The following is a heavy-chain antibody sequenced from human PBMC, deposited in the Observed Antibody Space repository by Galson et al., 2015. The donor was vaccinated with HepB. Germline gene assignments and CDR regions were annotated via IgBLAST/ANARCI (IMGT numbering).Heavy chain of an antibody. Sequence: SLRLSCAGSEFTFSDFYMSWVRQAPGKGLEWAANIKRDGSDKYYLDSVKGRFTISRDNAKNSLYLQMNSLRAEDTAVYYCARRPVLMGGMDVWGQGTTVTVSS. J-gene: IGHJ6*02. CDR2: IKRDGSDK. CDR3: ARRPVLMGGMDV. D-gene: IGHD2-8*01. CDR1: EFTFSDFY. V-gene: IGHV3-7*01.